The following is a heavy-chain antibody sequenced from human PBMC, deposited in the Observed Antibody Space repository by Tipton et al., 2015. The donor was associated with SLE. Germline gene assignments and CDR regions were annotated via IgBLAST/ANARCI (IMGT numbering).Heavy chain of an antibody. CDR2: IYHSGST. CDR3: ASGGYGSGSHYLGGWFDP. D-gene: IGHD3-10*01. Sequence: TLSLTCTVSGGSISSGGYYWSCIRQPPGKGLEWIGSIYHSGSTYYNPSLKSRVTISVDTSKNQFSLKLSSVTAADTAVYYCASGGYGSGSHYLGGWFDPWGRGTLVTVSS. CDR1: GGSISSGGYY. V-gene: IGHV4-39*01. J-gene: IGHJ5*02.